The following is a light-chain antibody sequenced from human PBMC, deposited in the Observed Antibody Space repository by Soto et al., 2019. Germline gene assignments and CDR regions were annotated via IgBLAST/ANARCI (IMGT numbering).Light chain of an antibody. J-gene: IGKJ2*01. V-gene: IGKV3-20*01. CDR3: QQYDSPPYT. Sequence: VLTQSPGTLSLSPGERATLSCRASQSVSSSNLAWYQKKPGQAPRVLIYGASTRATGIPDRFSGSGSGSEFTLTISRLEPEDFAVYYCQQYDSPPYTFGQGTNLEIK. CDR2: GAS. CDR1: QSVSSSN.